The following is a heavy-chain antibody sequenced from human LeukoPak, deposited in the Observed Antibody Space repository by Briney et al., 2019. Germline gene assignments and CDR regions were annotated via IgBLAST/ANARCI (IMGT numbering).Heavy chain of an antibody. Sequence: GGSLRLSCAASGFTFSSYSMNWVRQAPGKGLEWFSSISSSSSYIYYADSVKGRFTISRDNSKNTLYLQMNSLRAEDTAVYYCARYTTGHGFDFWGQGTLVTVSS. D-gene: IGHD6-19*01. J-gene: IGHJ4*02. CDR3: ARYTTGHGFDF. CDR1: GFTFSSYS. CDR2: ISSSSSYI. V-gene: IGHV3-21*01.